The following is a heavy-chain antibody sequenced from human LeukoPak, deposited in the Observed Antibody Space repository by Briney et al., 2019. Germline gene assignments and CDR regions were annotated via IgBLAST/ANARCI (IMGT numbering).Heavy chain of an antibody. Sequence: ASVKVSCKASGYTFTSYGISWVRQAPGQGLEWMGWISAYNGNTNYAQKFQGRVTMTRDTSTSTVYMELSSLRSEDTAVYYCARVKQDFDSSGYYEWRIVDYWGQGTLVTVSS. J-gene: IGHJ4*02. V-gene: IGHV1-18*01. D-gene: IGHD3-22*01. CDR2: ISAYNGNT. CDR1: GYTFTSYG. CDR3: ARVKQDFDSSGYYEWRIVDY.